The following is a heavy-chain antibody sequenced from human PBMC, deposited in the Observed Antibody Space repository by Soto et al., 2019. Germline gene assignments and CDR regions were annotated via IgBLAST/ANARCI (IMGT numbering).Heavy chain of an antibody. Sequence: PSETLSLTCSASGGSITSSSHFWGWVRQPPGKGLEWIGTIYFTGNTYSTPSLKSRLTMSIDTSKNEFSLRLNSVTAADTAVYYCAGQTFTIAAASYGRSNWFDPWGQGTLVTVSS. J-gene: IGHJ5*02. V-gene: IGHV4-39*01. CDR2: IYFTGNT. CDR1: GGSITSSSHF. CDR3: AGQTFTIAAASYGRSNWFDP. D-gene: IGHD6-25*01.